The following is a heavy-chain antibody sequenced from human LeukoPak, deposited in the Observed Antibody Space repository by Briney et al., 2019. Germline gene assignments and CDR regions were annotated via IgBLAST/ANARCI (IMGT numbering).Heavy chain of an antibody. D-gene: IGHD3-22*01. Sequence: GGSLRLSCAASGFTFSTYEMNWVRQAPGKGLEWVSYIRSSGSNEYYADSVKGRFTISRDNAKNSLYLQMNSLRAEDTAVYYCASRLQYYYDSSGIDYWGQGTLVTVSS. CDR2: IRSSGSNE. CDR1: GFTFSTYE. V-gene: IGHV3-48*03. J-gene: IGHJ4*02. CDR3: ASRLQYYYDSSGIDY.